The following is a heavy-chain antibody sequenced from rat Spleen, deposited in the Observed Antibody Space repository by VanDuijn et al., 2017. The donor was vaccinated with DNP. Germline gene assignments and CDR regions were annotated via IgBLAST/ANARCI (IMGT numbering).Heavy chain of an antibody. CDR2: INSVGST. V-gene: IGHV3-3*01. Sequence: EVQLQESGPGLVKPSQSLSLTCSVTGYSITTIYRWNWIRKFPGNKLEWMGYINSVGSTNYNPSLKSRISISRDTSKNQFFLQGNSVTTEDTATYYCAKDPQLPGAFWGQGTLVTVSS. J-gene: IGHJ3*01. CDR1: GYSITTIYR. D-gene: IGHD1-4*01. CDR3: AKDPQLPGAF.